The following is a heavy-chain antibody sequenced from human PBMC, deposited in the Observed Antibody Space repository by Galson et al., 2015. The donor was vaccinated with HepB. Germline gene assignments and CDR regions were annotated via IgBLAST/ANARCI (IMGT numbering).Heavy chain of an antibody. CDR3: AKDRGVVWGINDAFDI. CDR2: IWYDGSNK. J-gene: IGHJ3*02. Sequence: SLRLSCAASGFTFSSYGMHWVRQAPGKGLEWVAVIWYDGSNKYYADSVKGRFTISRDNSKNTLYLQMNSLRAEDTAVYYCAKDRGVVWGINDAFDIWGQGTMVTVSS. CDR1: GFTFSSYG. V-gene: IGHV3-33*06. D-gene: IGHD2-15*01.